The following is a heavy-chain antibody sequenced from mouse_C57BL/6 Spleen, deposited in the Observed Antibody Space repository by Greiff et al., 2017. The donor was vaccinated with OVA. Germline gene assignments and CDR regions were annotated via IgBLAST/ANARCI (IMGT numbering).Heavy chain of an antibody. J-gene: IGHJ3*01. CDR1: GFTFSDYG. V-gene: IGHV5-17*01. CDR3: ARGTYYGSSSFAY. D-gene: IGHD1-1*01. CDR2: ISSGSSTI. Sequence: EVMLVESGGGLVKPGGSLKLSCAASGFTFSDYGMHWVRQAPEKGLEWVAYISSGSSTIYYADTVKGRFTISRDNAKNTLFLQMTSLRSEDTAMYYGARGTYYGSSSFAYWGQGTLVTVSA.